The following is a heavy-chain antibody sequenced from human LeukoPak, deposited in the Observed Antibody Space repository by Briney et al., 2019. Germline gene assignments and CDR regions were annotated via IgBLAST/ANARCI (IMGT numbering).Heavy chain of an antibody. CDR1: GGSISSSTYY. D-gene: IGHD5-12*01. V-gene: IGHV4-39*07. CDR2: INHSGST. J-gene: IGHJ4*02. CDR3: ARGRRVATIGGDFDY. Sequence: SETLSLTCTVSGGSISSSTYYWSWIRQPPGKGLEWIGEINHSGSTNYNPSLKSRVTISVDTSKNQFSLKLSSVTAADTAVYYCARGRRVATIGGDFDYWGQGTLVTVSS.